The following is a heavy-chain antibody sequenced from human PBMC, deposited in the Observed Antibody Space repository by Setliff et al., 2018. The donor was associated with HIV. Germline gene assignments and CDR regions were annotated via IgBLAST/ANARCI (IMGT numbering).Heavy chain of an antibody. CDR1: GYTFTSYA. CDR2: INAGNGNT. V-gene: IGHV1-3*01. D-gene: IGHD3-10*01. J-gene: IGHJ6*03. Sequence: ASVKVSCKASGYTFTSYAMHWVRQAPGQRREWMGWINAGNGNTKYSQKFQGRVTITRDTSASTAYMELSSLRSEDTAVYYCAREGKFRYYYYMDVWGKGTTVTVSS. CDR3: AREGKFRYYYYMDV.